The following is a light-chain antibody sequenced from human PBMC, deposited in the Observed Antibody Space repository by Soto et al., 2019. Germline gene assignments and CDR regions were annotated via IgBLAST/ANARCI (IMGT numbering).Light chain of an antibody. CDR2: DVS. J-gene: IGKJ4*01. CDR3: HQRSSWPLT. V-gene: IGKV3-11*01. CDR1: QSISSF. Sequence: EIVLTQSPATLSLSPGERATLSCRASQSISSFLAWYHHKPGRAPRLLIYDVSNRATGIPARFSGSGSGTDFTLTISSLEPEDFAVYYCHQRSSWPLTFGGGTNVEIK.